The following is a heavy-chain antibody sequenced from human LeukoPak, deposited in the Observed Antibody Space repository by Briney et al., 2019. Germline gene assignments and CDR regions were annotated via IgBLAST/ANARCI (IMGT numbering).Heavy chain of an antibody. J-gene: IGHJ3*02. D-gene: IGHD4-17*01. CDR2: ISGSGGST. Sequence: GGSLRLSCAASGFTFSSYGMSWVRQAPGKGLEWVSAISGSGGSTYYADSVKGRFTISRDNSKNTLYLQMNSLRAEDTAVYYCAKPPSPYGDYIDAFDIWGQGTMVTVSS. CDR3: AKPPSPYGDYIDAFDI. CDR1: GFTFSSYG. V-gene: IGHV3-23*01.